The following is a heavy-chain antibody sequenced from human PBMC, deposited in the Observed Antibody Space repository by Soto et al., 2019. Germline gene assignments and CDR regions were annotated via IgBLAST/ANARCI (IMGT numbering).Heavy chain of an antibody. Sequence: QVQLQESGPGLVKPSQTLSLTCTVSGGSISSGGYYWSWIRQHPGKGLEWIGYIYYSGSTYYNPSLKSRVTISVDTSKKQFSLKRSFVTDADAAVYYCARGGYGDGDYWGQGTLVTGSS. CDR1: GGSISSGGYY. V-gene: IGHV4-31*03. CDR3: ARGGYGDGDY. J-gene: IGHJ4*02. CDR2: IYYSGST. D-gene: IGHD4-17*01.